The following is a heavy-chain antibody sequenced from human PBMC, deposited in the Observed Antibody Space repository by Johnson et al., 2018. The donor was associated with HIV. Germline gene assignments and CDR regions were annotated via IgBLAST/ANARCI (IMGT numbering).Heavy chain of an antibody. CDR1: GFTFSSYW. CDR3: ARDSGYSYADDAFDI. V-gene: IGHV3-7*01. J-gene: IGHJ3*02. D-gene: IGHD5-18*01. CDR2: IKQDGSEK. Sequence: VQLVESGGGLVQPGGSLRLSCAASGFTFSSYWMSWVRQAPGKGLEWVANIKQDGSEKYYVDSVKGRFTISRDNAKNSLYLQMNSLRAEDTAVYYCARDSGYSYADDAFDIWGQGTMVTVSS.